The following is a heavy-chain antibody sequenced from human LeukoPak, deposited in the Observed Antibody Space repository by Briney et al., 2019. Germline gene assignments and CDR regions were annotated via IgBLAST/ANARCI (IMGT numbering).Heavy chain of an antibody. J-gene: IGHJ3*02. D-gene: IGHD6-19*01. V-gene: IGHV3-23*01. CDR1: GFTFTSYG. CDR3: AKGSSSGWYDAFDI. Sequence: GGTLRLSCAASGFTFTSYGMSWVRQAPGKGLEWVSTINTSGATTYYADSVKGRFTISRDNSKNTLYLQMNSLRAEDTAVYYCAKGSSSGWYDAFDIWGQGTMVTVSS. CDR2: INTSGATT.